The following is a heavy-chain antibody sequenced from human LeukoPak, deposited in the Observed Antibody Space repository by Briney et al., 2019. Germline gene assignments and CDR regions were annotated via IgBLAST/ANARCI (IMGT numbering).Heavy chain of an antibody. Sequence: SETLSLTCTVSGGSISSYYWSWIRQPPGKGLERIGYTYYSGTTNNNPSLKSRVTISVDTSKNQFSPKLSSVTAADTAVYYCASCSGGSCYSKLGAFDIWGQGTMVTVSS. J-gene: IGHJ3*02. V-gene: IGHV4-59*01. D-gene: IGHD2-15*01. CDR2: TYYSGTT. CDR3: ASCSGGSCYSKLGAFDI. CDR1: GGSISSYY.